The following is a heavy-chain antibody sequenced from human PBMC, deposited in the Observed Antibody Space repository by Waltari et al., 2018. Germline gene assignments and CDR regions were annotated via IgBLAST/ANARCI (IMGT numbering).Heavy chain of an antibody. CDR3: ARDPDGAPYYYGMDL. D-gene: IGHD3-10*01. Sequence: EAELAESGGGPVKPGGSVRLSCVGSGFNFNTYTINWVRRPPGQGVEWVSSIRGNSKYISYKDSVRGRFTISRDNAKNTVFLQMNGVRDDDTAVYYCARDPDGAPYYYGMDLWGQGTTVAVSS. J-gene: IGHJ6*02. CDR2: IRGNSKYI. V-gene: IGHV3-21*02. CDR1: GFNFNTYT.